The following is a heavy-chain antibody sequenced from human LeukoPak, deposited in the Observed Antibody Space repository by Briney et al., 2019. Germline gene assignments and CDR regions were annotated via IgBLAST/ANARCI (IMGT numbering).Heavy chain of an antibody. Sequence: SETLSLTCTVSGGSISSYYWSWIRQPPGKGLEWIGYIYYSGSTNYNPSLKSRVTISVDTSKNQFSLKLSSVTAAGTAVYYCARRALLLGYIDYWGQGTLVTVSS. CDR2: IYYSGST. V-gene: IGHV4-59*01. CDR1: GGSISSYY. CDR3: ARRALLLGYIDY. D-gene: IGHD2-21*01. J-gene: IGHJ4*02.